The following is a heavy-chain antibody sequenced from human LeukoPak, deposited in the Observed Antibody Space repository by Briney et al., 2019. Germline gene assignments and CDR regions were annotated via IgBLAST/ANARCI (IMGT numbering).Heavy chain of an antibody. Sequence: NASETLSLTCTVSGGSITTGSHYWGWIRQPPGKGLEWIGYIYYSGSTYYNPSLKSRVTISVDTSKNQFSLKLSSVTAADTAVYYCARVYLGGGSCYFDYWGQGTLVTVSS. D-gene: IGHD2-15*01. CDR1: GGSITTGSHY. V-gene: IGHV4-30-4*08. CDR2: IYYSGST. J-gene: IGHJ4*02. CDR3: ARVYLGGGSCYFDY.